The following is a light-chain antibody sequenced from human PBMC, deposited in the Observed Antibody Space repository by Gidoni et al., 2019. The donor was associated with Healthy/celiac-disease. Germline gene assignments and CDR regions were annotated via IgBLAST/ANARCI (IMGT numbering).Light chain of an antibody. CDR3: KQYNSYPWT. CDR1: QSNRSW. J-gene: IGKJ1*01. Sequence: GDRVTITCRASQSNRSWLPWYQQKPGKAPKLLIYDACSLKSGVSSSVSGGGCGTVFTLTISSLQPDDVATYYCKQYNSYPWTFGQGTKVEIK. CDR2: DAC. V-gene: IGKV1-5*01.